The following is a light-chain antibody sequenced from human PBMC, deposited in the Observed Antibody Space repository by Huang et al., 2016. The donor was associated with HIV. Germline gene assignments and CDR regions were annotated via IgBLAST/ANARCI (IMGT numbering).Light chain of an antibody. Sequence: ILLTQFPATLSVSPGQRVTLSCRASQSVGGKLAWYQQRPGQAPGLRIDGASTRVPTIPDRFSGSGSGTEFTLTISSLQSEDFAVYYCQQYDTWPPLTFGGGTKV. CDR3: QQYDTWPPLT. CDR2: GAS. J-gene: IGKJ4*01. CDR1: QSVGGK. V-gene: IGKV3-15*01.